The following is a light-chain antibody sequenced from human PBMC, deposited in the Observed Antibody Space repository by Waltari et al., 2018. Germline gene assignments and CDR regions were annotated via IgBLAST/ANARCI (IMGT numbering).Light chain of an antibody. CDR3: QQYYNWPPKIT. CDR1: QNIGSS. V-gene: IGKV3-15*01. CDR2: YAS. Sequence: EIVMRQSPATLAVSPGDTATLSCRASQNIGSSLAWYQQKPGQAPRLLLYYASTRATGIPARFSGSESGTEFTLTISNLQSEDFAIYYCQQYYNWPPKITFGQGTRLE. J-gene: IGKJ5*01.